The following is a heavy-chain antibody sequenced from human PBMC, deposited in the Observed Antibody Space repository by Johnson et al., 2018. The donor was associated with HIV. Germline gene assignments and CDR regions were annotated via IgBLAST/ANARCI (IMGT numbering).Heavy chain of an antibody. CDR2: IDWNGGSS. Sequence: EVQLVESGGGLVRPGGSLRLSCAASGFTFDDYGMTWVRQAPGKGLEWVSGIDWNGGSSGYADSVKGRFSISRDNGKNSLYLQMNSLRAEDTALYYCARGAYSSSWHASDASDIWGQGTMVTVSS. CDR3: ARGAYSSSWHASDASDI. J-gene: IGHJ3*02. V-gene: IGHV3-20*04. D-gene: IGHD6-13*01. CDR1: GFTFDDYG.